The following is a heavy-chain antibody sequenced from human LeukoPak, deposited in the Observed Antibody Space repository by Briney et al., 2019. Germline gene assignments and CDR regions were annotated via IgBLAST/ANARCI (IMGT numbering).Heavy chain of an antibody. J-gene: IGHJ4*02. Sequence: SETLSLTCTVSGGSISSSSYYWGWIRQPPGKGLEWIGSIYYSGSTYYNPSLKSRVTISVDTSKNQFSLKLSSVTAADTAVYYCAIENHGGNGDYWGQGTLVTVSS. CDR2: IYYSGST. V-gene: IGHV4-39*01. D-gene: IGHD4-23*01. CDR1: GGSISSSSYY. CDR3: AIENHGGNGDY.